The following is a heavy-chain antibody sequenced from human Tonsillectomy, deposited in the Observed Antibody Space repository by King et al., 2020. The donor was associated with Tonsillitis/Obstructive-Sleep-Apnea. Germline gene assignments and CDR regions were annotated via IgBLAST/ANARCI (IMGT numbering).Heavy chain of an antibody. V-gene: IGHV3-11*05. D-gene: IGHD2-2*01. J-gene: IGHJ4*02. CDR1: GFTFSDYY. CDR3: AGGWGTSFSDY. Sequence: VQLVESGGGLVKPGGSLRLSCAASGFTFSDYYMSWIRQAPGKGLEWVSYISSSSSYTNYADSLKGRFTISRDNAKNSLYLQMNSLRAEDTAVYYCAGGWGTSFSDYWGQGTLVTVSS. CDR2: ISSSSSYT.